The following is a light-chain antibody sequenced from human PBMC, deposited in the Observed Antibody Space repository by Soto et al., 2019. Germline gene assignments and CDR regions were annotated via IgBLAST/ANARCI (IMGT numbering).Light chain of an antibody. CDR2: AAS. J-gene: IGKJ5*01. Sequence: DIPMNPSPSSVSASVGDRVTVTVRASQGISSWLAWYQQKPGKAPKLLIYAASGLQSGVPSRFSGSGSGTDFTLTISSLQSEDFAAYYCQQYNNLPTFGQGTRLEIK. CDR1: QGISSW. CDR3: QQYNNLPT. V-gene: IGKV1-12*01.